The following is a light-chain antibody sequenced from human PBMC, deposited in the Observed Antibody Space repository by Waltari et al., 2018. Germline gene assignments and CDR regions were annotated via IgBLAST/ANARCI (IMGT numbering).Light chain of an antibody. V-gene: IGKV1-5*03. CDR2: EAS. J-gene: IGKJ4*01. CDR1: QRLTNW. CDR3: QMYTTYSQT. Sequence: DIQMTQSPSTLSASVGDKVTITCRSSQRLTNWLAWYQQKPGKAPTLLIYEASTLESGVPSRFSGSGSGAEFTLTISSLQPDDFATYYCQMYTTYSQTFGGGTKVEMK.